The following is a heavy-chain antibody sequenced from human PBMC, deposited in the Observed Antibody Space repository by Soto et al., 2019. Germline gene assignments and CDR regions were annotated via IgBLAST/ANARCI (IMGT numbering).Heavy chain of an antibody. Sequence: PSETLSLTCTVSGGSISSYYWGWIRQPQGKGLEWIGSIYFTGSTYYNPSLKSRLTIFVDTSKNLFSLNVTSVTAADTAVYYCARQGDAFDIWGQGTMVTVSS. CDR1: GGSISSYY. J-gene: IGHJ3*02. V-gene: IGHV4-39*01. CDR2: IYFTGST. CDR3: ARQGDAFDI.